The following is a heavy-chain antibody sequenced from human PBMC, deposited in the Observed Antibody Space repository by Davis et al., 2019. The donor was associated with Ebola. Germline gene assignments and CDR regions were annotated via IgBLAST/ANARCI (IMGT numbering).Heavy chain of an antibody. CDR2: INPITGGT. CDR3: AREGGRYYDSSGYVFDI. CDR1: VYSFTLYY. D-gene: IGHD3-22*01. V-gene: IGHV1-46*01. Sequence: ASVTFSCNASVYSFTLYYMHCVRQAPVQGLAWMGIINPITGGTSYAQNFQVRVNMTRDTSTSTVYMELSSLRSEDTAVYYCAREGGRYYDSSGYVFDIWGQGTMVKVSS. J-gene: IGHJ3*02.